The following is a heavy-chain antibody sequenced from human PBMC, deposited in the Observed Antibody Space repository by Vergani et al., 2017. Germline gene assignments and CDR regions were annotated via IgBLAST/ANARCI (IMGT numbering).Heavy chain of an antibody. CDR2: IIGSGGST. D-gene: IGHD3-3*01. Sequence: EVQLLESGGGLVQPGGSLRLSCAASGFTFSSYAMSWVRQAPGKGLEWVSAIIGSGGSTYYPDSVKGRFTIPKENSKNTPYLQMNSLRAEDTAVYYCAKDQRGRDFGVTTGNYWGQGTLVTVSS. CDR1: GFTFSSYA. J-gene: IGHJ4*02. CDR3: AKDQRGRDFGVTTGNY. V-gene: IGHV3-23*01.